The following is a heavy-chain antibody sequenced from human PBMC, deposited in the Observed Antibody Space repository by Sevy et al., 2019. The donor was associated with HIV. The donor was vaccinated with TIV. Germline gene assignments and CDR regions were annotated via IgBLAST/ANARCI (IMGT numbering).Heavy chain of an antibody. Sequence: GGSLRLSCAASGFTLSSHWMFWVRQGPGKGLVWVSHINSHGTITNYADSVRGRFTISRDNAKNTVYLQMDSLRAEDTAFYYCAGGQVLRFFDWPTYGLDVWGQGTTVTVSS. CDR3: AGGQVLRFFDWPTYGLDV. CDR2: INSHGTIT. J-gene: IGHJ6*02. D-gene: IGHD3-3*01. V-gene: IGHV3-74*01. CDR1: GFTLSSHW.